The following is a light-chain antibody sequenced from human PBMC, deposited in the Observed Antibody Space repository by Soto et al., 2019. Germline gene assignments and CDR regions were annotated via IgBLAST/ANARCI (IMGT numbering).Light chain of an antibody. CDR1: QGLGTN. Sequence: EVVTTESPATLSVSPGERATLSCRASQGLGTNLAWYQQKPGQAPRLLIYAASTRATGVPGRFSGSGSGTEFTLTISSLQSEDFAVYNCQQYNHWPLTFGGGTMVDIK. V-gene: IGKV3-15*01. CDR2: AAS. J-gene: IGKJ4*01. CDR3: QQYNHWPLT.